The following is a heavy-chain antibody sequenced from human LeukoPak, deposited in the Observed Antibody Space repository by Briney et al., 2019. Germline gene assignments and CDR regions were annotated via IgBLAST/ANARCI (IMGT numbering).Heavy chain of an antibody. CDR3: VRVSTTALDY. J-gene: IGHJ4*02. D-gene: IGHD5-18*01. CDR2: IRNKPNSYTT. V-gene: IGHV3-72*01. Sequence: GGSLTLSCAASGFTFSAHDMDWVRQAPGKGREWVGRIRNKPNSYTTDYAASVKGRFTISRDDSKNSLYLQMNSLKTEDTAVYYCVRVSTTALDYWGQGTLVTVSS. CDR1: GFTFSAHD.